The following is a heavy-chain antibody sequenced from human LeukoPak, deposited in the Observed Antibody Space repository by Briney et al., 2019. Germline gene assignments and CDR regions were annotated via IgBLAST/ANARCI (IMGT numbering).Heavy chain of an antibody. J-gene: IGHJ6*02. Sequence: ASVKVSCKASGYNFTNYYMHWVRQAPGQGLEWMGIINPNGGNTSYAQKFQDRVTMTRDTSTNTAYMELSSLKSEDTAVYYCAREDVMSVEAVRYCFEGMYAWGQGTTVTVSS. D-gene: IGHD3-9*01. V-gene: IGHV1-46*01. CDR3: AREDVMSVEAVRYCFEGMYA. CDR1: GYNFTNYY. CDR2: INPNGGNT.